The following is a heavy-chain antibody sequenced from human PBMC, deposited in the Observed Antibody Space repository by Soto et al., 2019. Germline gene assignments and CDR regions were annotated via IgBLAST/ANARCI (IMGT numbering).Heavy chain of an antibody. CDR1: GGSISSYY. CDR2: IYYSGST. D-gene: IGHD1-1*01. J-gene: IGHJ5*02. Sequence: SETLSLTCTVSGGSISSYYWSWIRQPPGKGLEWIGYIYYSGSTNYNPSLKSRVTISVDTSKNQFSLKLSSVTAADTAVYYCARDIPGNDNWFDPWGRGTLVTVSS. V-gene: IGHV4-59*01. CDR3: ARDIPGNDNWFDP.